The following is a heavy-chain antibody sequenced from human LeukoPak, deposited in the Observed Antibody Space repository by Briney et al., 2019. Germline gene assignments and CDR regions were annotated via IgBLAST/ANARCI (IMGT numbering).Heavy chain of an antibody. Sequence: HPGGSLRLSCAASGFTFSSYGMSWVRQAPGKGLEWVSTISGSGGSTYYADSVKGRFTISRDNSKNTLYLQMNSLRAEDTALYYCAKSGRVCSGGNCYYYYFDYWGQGTLVTVSS. D-gene: IGHD2-15*01. CDR3: AKSGRVCSGGNCYYYYFDY. CDR1: GFTFSSYG. CDR2: ISGSGGST. J-gene: IGHJ4*02. V-gene: IGHV3-23*01.